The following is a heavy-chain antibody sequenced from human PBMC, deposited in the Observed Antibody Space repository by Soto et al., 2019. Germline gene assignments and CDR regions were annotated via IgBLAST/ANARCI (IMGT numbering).Heavy chain of an antibody. CDR1: GYTLTELS. D-gene: IGHD2-15*01. Sequence: GASVKVSCKVSGYTLTELSMHWVRQAPGKGLEWMGGFDPEDGETIYAQKFQGRVTMTEDTSTDTAYMELSSLRSEDTAVYYCATGPRRYCSGGSCYYFDYWGQGTLVTVSS. CDR3: ATGPRRYCSGGSCYYFDY. CDR2: FDPEDGET. J-gene: IGHJ4*02. V-gene: IGHV1-24*01.